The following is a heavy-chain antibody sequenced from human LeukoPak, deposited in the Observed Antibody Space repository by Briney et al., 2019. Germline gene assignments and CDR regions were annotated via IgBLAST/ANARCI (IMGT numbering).Heavy chain of an antibody. Sequence: PGGSLTLSCAASGFTFTAYSMNWLRQAPGRGLEWISYIGPGGDIYYADSGTGRFTVSRNTAKNSLYLQMNGLRVEDTAVYYCARRFDSWGQGTLVTVSS. J-gene: IGHJ5*01. CDR3: ARRFDS. V-gene: IGHV3-48*01. CDR2: IGPGGDI. CDR1: GFTFTAYS.